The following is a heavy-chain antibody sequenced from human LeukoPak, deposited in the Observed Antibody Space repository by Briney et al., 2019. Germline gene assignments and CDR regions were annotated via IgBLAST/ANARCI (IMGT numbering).Heavy chain of an antibody. CDR1: GYTFTSYG. CDR3: ARVRAYSSGWYPADY. V-gene: IGHV1-18*01. Sequence: ASMTVSCKASGYTFTSYGISWVRQAPGQGLEWMGWISAYNGNTNYAQKLQGRVTMTTDTSTSTAYMELRSLRSDDTAVYYRARVRAYSSGWYPADYWGQGTLVTVSS. J-gene: IGHJ4*02. D-gene: IGHD6-19*01. CDR2: ISAYNGNT.